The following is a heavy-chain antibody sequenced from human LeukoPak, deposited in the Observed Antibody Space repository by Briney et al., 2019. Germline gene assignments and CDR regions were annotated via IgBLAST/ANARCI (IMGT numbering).Heavy chain of an antibody. V-gene: IGHV4-59*08. J-gene: IGHJ3*02. CDR3: ASMTNKFRGAWDAFDI. Sequence: SETLSLNGTGSGGSISSYYWSWIRQPPGKGLEWIGYIYYSGSTNYNPSLKSRVTISVDTSKNQFSLKLSSVTAADTAVYYCASMTNKFRGAWDAFDIWGQGTMVTVSS. CDR1: GGSISSYY. D-gene: IGHD3-10*01. CDR2: IYYSGST.